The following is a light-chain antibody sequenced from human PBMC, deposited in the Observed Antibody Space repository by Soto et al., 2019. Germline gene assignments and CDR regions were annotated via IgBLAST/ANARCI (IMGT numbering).Light chain of an antibody. CDR3: QQYYTWGGT. Sequence: ETVMTPSPHTLPVSAGVRAPLSCRASQSVSSNLAWYQQKPGQAPRLLIYGASTRDTGIPASFSGSGSGTEFTLTISSLQSEDIAIYHCQQYYTWGGTFGEGTKVDIK. J-gene: IGKJ1*01. V-gene: IGKV3-15*01. CDR1: QSVSSN. CDR2: GAS.